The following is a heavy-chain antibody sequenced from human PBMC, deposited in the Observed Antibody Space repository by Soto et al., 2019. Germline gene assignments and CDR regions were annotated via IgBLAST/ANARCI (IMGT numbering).Heavy chain of an antibody. CDR3: ARLSLSASVL. CDR1: GGSISSSSYY. D-gene: IGHD6-19*01. V-gene: IGHV4-39*01. J-gene: IGHJ4*02. Sequence: SETLSLTCTVSGGSISSSSYYWGWIRQPPGKGLEWIGSIYYSGSTYYNPSLKSRVTISVDTSKNQFSLKLSSVTAADTAVYYCARLSLSASVLWGQGPLFTVS. CDR2: IYYSGST.